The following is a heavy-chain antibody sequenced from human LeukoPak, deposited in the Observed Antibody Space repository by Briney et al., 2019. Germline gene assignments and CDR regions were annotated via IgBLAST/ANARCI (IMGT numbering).Heavy chain of an antibody. CDR2: INSNNGGT. CDR3: ARDNYGSGSYYKC. Sequence: ASVKVSCKASGYIFTDYYLHWVRQAPGQGLEWMGWINSNNGGTKYAQKFQGRVTMTRDTSIGTAYMDLSRLRSDDTAVYYCARDNYGSGSYYKCWGQGTLVTVSS. D-gene: IGHD3-10*01. V-gene: IGHV1-2*02. CDR1: GYIFTDYY. J-gene: IGHJ4*02.